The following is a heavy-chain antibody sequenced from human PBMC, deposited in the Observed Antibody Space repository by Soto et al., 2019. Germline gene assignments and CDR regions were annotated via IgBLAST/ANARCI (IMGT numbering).Heavy chain of an antibody. V-gene: IGHV4-34*01. CDR1: GGSFSGYY. CDR2: INHSGST. Sequence: SETLSLTCAVYGGSFSGYYWGWIRQPPGKGLEWIGEINHSGSTNYNPSLKSRVTISVDTSKNQFSLKLSSVTAADTAVYYCARMYYDILTGRYRGIDPWGQGTLVTVSS. D-gene: IGHD3-9*01. J-gene: IGHJ5*02. CDR3: ARMYYDILTGRYRGIDP.